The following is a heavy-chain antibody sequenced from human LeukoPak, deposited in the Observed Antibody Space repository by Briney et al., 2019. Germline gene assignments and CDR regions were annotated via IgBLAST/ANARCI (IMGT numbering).Heavy chain of an antibody. CDR1: GGSISSYY. CDR2: IYYSGST. V-gene: IGHV4-59*08. D-gene: IGHD3-22*01. CDR3: ARWGPLRYYYDSSAIGAFDI. Sequence: MPSETLSLTCTVSGGSISSYYWSWIRQPPGKGLEWIGYIYYSGSTNYNPSLKSRVTISVDTSKNQFSLKLSSVTAADAAVYYWARWGPLRYYYDSSAIGAFDIWGQGTMVTVSS. J-gene: IGHJ3*02.